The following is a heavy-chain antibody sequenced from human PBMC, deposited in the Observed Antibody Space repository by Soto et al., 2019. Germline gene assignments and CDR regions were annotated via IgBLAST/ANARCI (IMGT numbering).Heavy chain of an antibody. CDR3: ARVVDYCDPYYYYGVDV. J-gene: IGHJ6*02. CDR1: GFTFSSYS. D-gene: IGHD3-22*01. CDR2: ISCSTSYI. V-gene: IGHV3-21*01. Sequence: GGSLRLSCAASGFTFSSYSMNWVRQAPGKGLEWVSSISCSTSYIYYADSVKGRFTISRDNAKNSLYLQMNSLRAEDTAVYYCARVVDYCDPYYYYGVDVWGQGTTVTVSS.